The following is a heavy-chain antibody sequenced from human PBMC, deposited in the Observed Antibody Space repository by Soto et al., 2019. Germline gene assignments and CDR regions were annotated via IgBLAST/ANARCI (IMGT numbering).Heavy chain of an antibody. CDR1: GGSISNYY. CDR2: IYYSGST. J-gene: IGHJ4*02. Sequence: SETLSLTCTVSGGSISNYYWSWIRQPPGKGLEWIGYIYYSGSTYYNPSLKSRVTISVDTSRNQFSLRLSSVTAADTAVYYCARGPSYDSSGSHFDYWGQGTLVTVSS. V-gene: IGHV4-59*12. D-gene: IGHD3-22*01. CDR3: ARGPSYDSSGSHFDY.